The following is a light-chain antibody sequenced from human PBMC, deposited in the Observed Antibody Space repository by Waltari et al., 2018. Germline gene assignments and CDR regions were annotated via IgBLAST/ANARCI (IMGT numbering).Light chain of an antibody. CDR3: ASWDGSLGGVI. CDR2: RNN. V-gene: IGLV1-47*01. J-gene: IGLJ2*01. Sequence: QSVLSQPPSASGTPGQRVTISCSGSNYNIGNNFVYWYHQLPGTAPKLLIYRNNRLPSGVPDRFSGSKSGTSASLAISGRRSEDEADYYCASWDGSLGGVIFGGGTKLTVL. CDR1: NYNIGNNF.